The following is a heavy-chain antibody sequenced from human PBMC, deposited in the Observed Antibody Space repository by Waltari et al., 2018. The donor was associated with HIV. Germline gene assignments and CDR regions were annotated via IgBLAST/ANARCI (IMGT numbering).Heavy chain of an antibody. CDR1: GFTINSYA. D-gene: IGHD6-25*01. Sequence: QVQLVESGGGVVEPGGSLSIPCAASGFTINSYAMHWVRQAPGRGLEWVAVISYDGNNQYYADSVKGRFTISRDTPKNTLYLQMNSLRVEDTAVFYCARVRVRAAGMDVWGQGTTVTVSS. J-gene: IGHJ6*02. CDR2: ISYDGNNQ. V-gene: IGHV3-30*04. CDR3: ARVRVRAAGMDV.